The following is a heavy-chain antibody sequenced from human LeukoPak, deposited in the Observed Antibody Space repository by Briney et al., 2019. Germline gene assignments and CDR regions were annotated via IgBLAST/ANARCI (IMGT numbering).Heavy chain of an antibody. D-gene: IGHD4/OR15-4a*01. Sequence: GGSPRLSCAASGITISSSYMSWVRQVPGKGLEWVSCIYGADTIYYADFVKDRFTISRDSNRNILYLQMNILRADDTAVYYCARGARGAYFDYWGQGTLVTVSS. CDR3: ARGARGAYFDY. V-gene: IGHV3-66*01. CDR2: IYGADTI. J-gene: IGHJ4*02. CDR1: GITISSSY.